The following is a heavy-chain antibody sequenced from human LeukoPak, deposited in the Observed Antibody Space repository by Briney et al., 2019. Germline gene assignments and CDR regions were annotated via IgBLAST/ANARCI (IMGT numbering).Heavy chain of an antibody. V-gene: IGHV4-38-2*02. Sequence: SETLSLTCTVSGYSISSGYFWGWMRQPPGKGLEWIGSIYQSETAHYNPSLKSRVTISVDTSKNQFSLKLRSVTAADTAVYYCATYSSGWYYFDYWGQGTLVTVSS. CDR2: IYQSETA. D-gene: IGHD6-19*01. CDR1: GYSISSGYF. CDR3: ATYSSGWYYFDY. J-gene: IGHJ4*02.